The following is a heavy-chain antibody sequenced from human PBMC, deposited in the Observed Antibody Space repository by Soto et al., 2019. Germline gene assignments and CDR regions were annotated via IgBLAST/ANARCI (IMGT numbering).Heavy chain of an antibody. Sequence: EVQLVESGGGLVKPGGSLRLSCAASGFTFSSYSMNWVRQAPGKGLEWVSYISSSSSYIYYADSVKGRFTISRDNAKNSLYLQMNSLRADDTAVYYCARGAASYYDIHKYDYYMDVWGKGTTVTVSS. CDR1: GFTFSSYS. CDR2: ISSSSSYI. J-gene: IGHJ6*03. V-gene: IGHV3-21*01. CDR3: ARGAASYYDIHKYDYYMDV. D-gene: IGHD3-9*01.